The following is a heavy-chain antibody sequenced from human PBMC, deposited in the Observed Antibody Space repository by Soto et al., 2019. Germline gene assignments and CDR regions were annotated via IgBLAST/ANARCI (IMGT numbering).Heavy chain of an antibody. D-gene: IGHD6-13*01. Sequence: ASVQVSYKGSGYTFPSHGISWVRQAPGQGLEWMGWISAYNGNTNYAQKLQGRVTMTTDTSTSTAYMELRSLRSDDTAAYYCARDLYGIAAAGNFDYWGQGTLVTVSS. CDR3: ARDLYGIAAAGNFDY. CDR1: GYTFPSHG. V-gene: IGHV1-18*01. J-gene: IGHJ4*02. CDR2: ISAYNGNT.